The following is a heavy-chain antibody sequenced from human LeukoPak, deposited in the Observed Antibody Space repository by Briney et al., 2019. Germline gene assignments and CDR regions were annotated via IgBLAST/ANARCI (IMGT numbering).Heavy chain of an antibody. CDR2: ISAYNGNT. Sequence: ASVKVSCKASGYTFTSYGISWVRQAPGQGLEWMGWISAYNGNTNYAQKLQGRVTMTTDTSTSTAYMELRSLRSEDTAVYYCALYTMVRGVIDYWGQGTLVTVSS. J-gene: IGHJ4*02. D-gene: IGHD3-10*01. CDR1: GYTFTSYG. V-gene: IGHV1-18*01. CDR3: ALYTMVRGVIDY.